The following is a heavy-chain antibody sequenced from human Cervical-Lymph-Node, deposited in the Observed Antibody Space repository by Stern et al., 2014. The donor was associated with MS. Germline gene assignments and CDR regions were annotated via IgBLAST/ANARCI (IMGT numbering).Heavy chain of an antibody. Sequence: VQLVQSGGGVVQPGTSLRLSCAASGFTFGSYGMHWVRQAPGKGLEWVALAWYDGSTAYYTNSVKGRFTITRDNSKNTLSLQMNSLTAEDTAVYYCARDHIPYAYNYLFDYWGQGTLVTVAS. CDR3: ARDHIPYAYNYLFDY. CDR2: AWYDGSTA. V-gene: IGHV3-33*08. CDR1: GFTFGSYG. J-gene: IGHJ4*02. D-gene: IGHD5-24*01.